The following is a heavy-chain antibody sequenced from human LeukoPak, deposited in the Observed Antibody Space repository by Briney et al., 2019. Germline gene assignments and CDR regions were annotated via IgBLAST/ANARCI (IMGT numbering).Heavy chain of an antibody. V-gene: IGHV3-11*06. CDR2: ISSAGTFT. D-gene: IGHD6-13*01. CDR3: ARSSIAATGNFQY. J-gene: IGHJ4*02. Sequence: GGFLRLSCTASGFTFNDYFMNWIRQTPGKGLEWVSYISSAGTFTSYAESVKGRFTISRDNAKFSLHLQMNSLRAEDTAVYYCARSSIAATGNFQYWGQGTLVTVSS. CDR1: GFTFNDYF.